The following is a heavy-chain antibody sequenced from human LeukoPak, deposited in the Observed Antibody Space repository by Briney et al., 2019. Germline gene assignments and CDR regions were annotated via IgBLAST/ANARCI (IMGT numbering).Heavy chain of an antibody. CDR2: ISYDGSNK. CDR3: AKDPKGWLQLGWFDP. V-gene: IGHV3-30*18. D-gene: IGHD5-24*01. Sequence: PGGSLRLSCAASGFTFSSYGMHWVRQAPGKGLEGVAVISYDGSNKYYADSVKGRFTISRDNSKNTLYLQMNSLRAEDTAVYYCAKDPKGWLQLGWFDPWGQGTLVTVSS. J-gene: IGHJ5*02. CDR1: GFTFSSYG.